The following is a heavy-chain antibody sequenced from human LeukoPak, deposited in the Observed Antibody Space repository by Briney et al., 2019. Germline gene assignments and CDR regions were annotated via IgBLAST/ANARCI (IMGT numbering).Heavy chain of an antibody. D-gene: IGHD3-22*01. V-gene: IGHV3-53*01. CDR2: IYSGGST. Sequence: GGSLRLSCAASGFTVSSNYMSWVRQAPGKGLEWVSVIYSGGSTYYADSVKGRFTISRDNSKNTLYLQMNSLRAEDTAVYYCARDGPVYDSSGYPLDYWGQGTLVTVSS. J-gene: IGHJ4*02. CDR1: GFTVSSNY. CDR3: ARDGPVYDSSGYPLDY.